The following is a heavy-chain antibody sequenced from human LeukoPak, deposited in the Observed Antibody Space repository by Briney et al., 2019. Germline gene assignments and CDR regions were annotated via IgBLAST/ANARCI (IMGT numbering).Heavy chain of an antibody. D-gene: IGHD3-3*01. CDR3: ARAGYDFWSGYYGEYYFDY. CDR1: GGSVTSGNYY. J-gene: IGHJ4*02. Sequence: SETLSLTCTVSGGSVTSGNYYWNWIRQPAGKGLEWIGRIYTNGGASYNPSLKSRVTISIDASKNQFSLKLSSVTAADTAVYYCARAGYDFWSGYYGEYYFDYWGQGTLVTVSS. V-gene: IGHV4-61*10. CDR2: IYTNGGA.